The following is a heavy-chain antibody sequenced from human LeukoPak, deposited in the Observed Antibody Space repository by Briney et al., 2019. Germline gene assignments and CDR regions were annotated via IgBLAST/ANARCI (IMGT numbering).Heavy chain of an antibody. D-gene: IGHD2-2*03. CDR1: GITFSAYA. V-gene: IGHV1-69*13. J-gene: IGHJ3*01. CDR2: IIPVFSTT. Sequence: GASVKVSCKTSGITFSAYAITWVRQAPGQGLEWVGGIIPVFSTTTYAQDFQGRVTFTADESTNTAYMEVNSLRSEDTAVYYCARSSGYCSGSTCYGGGAVFGLWGQGTMVAVSS. CDR3: ARSSGYCSGSTCYGGGAVFGL.